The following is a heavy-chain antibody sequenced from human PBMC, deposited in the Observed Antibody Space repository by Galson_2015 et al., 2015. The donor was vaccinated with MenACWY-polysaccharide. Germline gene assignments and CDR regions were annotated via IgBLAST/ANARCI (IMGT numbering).Heavy chain of an antibody. Sequence: SLRLSCAASGFTFGSYWMHWVRQVPGKGLVWVSRIDRAGSSTTYADSVKGRFTISRDNAKNTLYLQMNSLRAEDTAVYYCARERKEPTGSLPSNWFGPWGQGTKVIGSS. V-gene: IGHV3-74*01. CDR2: IDRAGSST. D-gene: IGHD4-11*01. CDR1: GFTFGSYW. J-gene: IGHJ5*02. CDR3: ARERKEPTGSLPSNWFGP.